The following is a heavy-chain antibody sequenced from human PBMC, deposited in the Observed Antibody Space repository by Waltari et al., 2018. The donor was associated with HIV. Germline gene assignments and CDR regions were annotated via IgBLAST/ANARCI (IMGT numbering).Heavy chain of an antibody. D-gene: IGHD1-26*01. J-gene: IGHJ6*02. V-gene: IGHV3-49*05. Sequence: EVHLMESGGGLVKPGRSLRLSCRGSGFTFGDYGRSWFRQAPGKGLEGVGFITSEAYGGTAEYAASVTGRFTISREDSKSTAYMQMNRLESEDTGVYFCSRPSGPLHSYGMDVWGQGTTVIVSS. CDR2: ITSEAYGGTA. CDR3: SRPSGPLHSYGMDV. CDR1: GFTFGDYG.